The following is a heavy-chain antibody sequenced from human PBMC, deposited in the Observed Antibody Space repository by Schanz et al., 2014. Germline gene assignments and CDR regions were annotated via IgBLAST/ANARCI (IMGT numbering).Heavy chain of an antibody. CDR1: GFTFSSYG. CDR3: ATEGPRGTRHPINYYYAMDN. J-gene: IGHJ6*02. CDR2: IKQDGSEK. Sequence: VPLVESGGGVVQPGRSLRLSCAASGFTFSSYGMHWVRQSPGKGLEWVANIKQDGSEKYYVDSVKGRFTISRDNAKNSVFLQMNRLRAEDTAVYYCATEGPRGTRHPINYYYAMDNWGQGTKVTV. V-gene: IGHV3-7*01. D-gene: IGHD6-6*01.